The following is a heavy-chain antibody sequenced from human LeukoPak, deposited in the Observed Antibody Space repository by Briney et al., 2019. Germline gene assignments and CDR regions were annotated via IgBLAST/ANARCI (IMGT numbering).Heavy chain of an antibody. J-gene: IGHJ4*02. CDR3: ARALGYYDSSGYYLGY. Sequence: GRSLRLSCAASGFTFSSYGMHWVRQAPGKGLEWVAVIWYDGSNKYYADSVKGRFTISRDNSKNTLYLQMNSLRAEDTAVYYCARALGYYDSSGYYLGYWGQGTLVTVSS. V-gene: IGHV3-33*01. CDR1: GFTFSSYG. D-gene: IGHD3-22*01. CDR2: IWYDGSNK.